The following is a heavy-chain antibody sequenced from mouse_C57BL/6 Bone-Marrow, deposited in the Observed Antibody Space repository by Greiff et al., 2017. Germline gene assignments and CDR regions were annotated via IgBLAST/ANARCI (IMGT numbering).Heavy chain of an antibody. CDR3: ARRNYYGSRDYAMDY. J-gene: IGHJ4*01. D-gene: IGHD1-1*01. Sequence: QVQLKQPGTELVKPGASVKLSCKASGYTFTSYWMHWVKQRPGQGLEWIGNINPSNGGTNYNEKFKSKATLTVDKSSSTAYMQLSSLTSEDSAVYYGARRNYYGSRDYAMDYWGQGTSVTVSS. CDR1: GYTFTSYW. CDR2: INPSNGGT. V-gene: IGHV1-53*01.